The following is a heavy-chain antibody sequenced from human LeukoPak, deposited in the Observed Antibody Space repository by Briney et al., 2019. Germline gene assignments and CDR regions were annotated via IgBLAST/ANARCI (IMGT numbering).Heavy chain of an antibody. J-gene: IGHJ4*02. CDR3: ARDPDYYGSGSYYGFDY. CDR2: ISAYNGNT. Sequence: GASVKDSCKASGYTFTSYGISWVRQAPGQGLEWMGWISAYNGNTNYAQKLQGRVTMTTDTSTSTAYMELRSLRSDDTAVYYCARDPDYYGSGSYYGFDYWGQGTLVTVSS. D-gene: IGHD3-10*01. V-gene: IGHV1-18*01. CDR1: GYTFTSYG.